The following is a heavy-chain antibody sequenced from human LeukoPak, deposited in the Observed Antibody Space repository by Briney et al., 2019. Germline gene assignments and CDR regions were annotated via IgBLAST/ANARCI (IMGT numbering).Heavy chain of an antibody. CDR1: GYTFTGYY. J-gene: IGHJ3*02. CDR3: CLEGYYGSSGYAAAFDI. Sequence: ASVKVSCKASGYTFTGYYMHWVRQAPGQRLEWMGWINPNSGGTNYAQKFQGRVTMTRDTSISTAYMELSRLRSDDTAVVYCCLEGYYGSSGYAAAFDIWGQGTMVTVSS. D-gene: IGHD3-22*01. V-gene: IGHV1-2*02. CDR2: INPNSGGT.